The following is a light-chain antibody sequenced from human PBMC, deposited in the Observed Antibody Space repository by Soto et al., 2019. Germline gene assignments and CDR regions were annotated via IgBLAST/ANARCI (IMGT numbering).Light chain of an antibody. CDR3: QQYGSSPGT. V-gene: IGKV3-20*01. CDR1: QSVSSSY. CDR2: GAS. Sequence: EIVLTQSPGTLSLCPGERATVSCRASQSVSSSYLAWYQQKPGQAPRLLIYGASSRATGIPDRFSGSGSGTDFTLTISRLEPEDFAVYYCQQYGSSPGTFGQGTKVDI. J-gene: IGKJ1*01.